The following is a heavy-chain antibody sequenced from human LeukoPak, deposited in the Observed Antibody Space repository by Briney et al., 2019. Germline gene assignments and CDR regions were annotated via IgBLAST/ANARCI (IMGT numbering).Heavy chain of an antibody. CDR1: GASINSGGFY. CDR2: IYHSGST. Sequence: PSQTLSLTCTVSGASINSGGFYWSWIRQPPGKGLEWIGYIYHSGSTYYNPSLKNRVTISVDTSKNQFSLKLSSVTAADTAVYYCARDRDCGGDCFSDAFDIWGRGTMVTVSS. V-gene: IGHV4-30-2*01. J-gene: IGHJ3*02. CDR3: ARDRDCGGDCFSDAFDI. D-gene: IGHD2-21*01.